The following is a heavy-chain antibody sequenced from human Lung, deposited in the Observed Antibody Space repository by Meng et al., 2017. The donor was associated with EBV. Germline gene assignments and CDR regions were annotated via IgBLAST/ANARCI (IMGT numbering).Heavy chain of an antibody. J-gene: IGHJ4*02. Sequence: EVQLXXXXXALVXPXXXLRLSCAASGFTFSSYWMHWVRQVPGKGLVWVARTNEDGAITNYADSVKGRFTISRDNAKNTLYLQMNSLRAEDTAVYYCSRDLAGSDDYWGQGTLVTVSS. D-gene: IGHD1-14*01. V-gene: IGHV3-74*01. CDR1: GFTFSSYW. CDR2: TNEDGAIT. CDR3: SRDLAGSDDY.